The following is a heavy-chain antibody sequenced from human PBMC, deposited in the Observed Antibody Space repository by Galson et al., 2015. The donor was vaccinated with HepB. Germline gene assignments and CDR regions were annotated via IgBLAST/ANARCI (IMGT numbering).Heavy chain of an antibody. D-gene: IGHD4-23*01. CDR2: VHPKSGDT. Sequence: SVKVSCKASGYTFSASGSYLYWVRQAPGQGLECMGWVHPKSGDTKSAQKFQGRVTMTRDTSMSTAYMELSRLTSDDTAVYYCARDPATTVVNKEVSGAFDYWGQGTLVTVSS. J-gene: IGHJ4*02. V-gene: IGHV1-2*02. CDR3: ARDPATTVVNKEVSGAFDY. CDR1: GYTFSASGSY.